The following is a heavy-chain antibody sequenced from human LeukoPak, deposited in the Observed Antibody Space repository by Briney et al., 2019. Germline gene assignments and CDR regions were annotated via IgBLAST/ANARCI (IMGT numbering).Heavy chain of an antibody. CDR2: INPSGGST. J-gene: IGHJ4*02. Sequence: ASVKVSCKASGYTFTSHAMNWVRQAPGQGLEWMGIINPSGGSTSYAQKFQGRVTMTEDTSTDTAYMELSSLRSGDTAVYYCATSRVLRFLEWDYWGQGTLVTVSS. V-gene: IGHV1-46*01. CDR1: GYTFTSHA. D-gene: IGHD3-3*01. CDR3: ATSRVLRFLEWDY.